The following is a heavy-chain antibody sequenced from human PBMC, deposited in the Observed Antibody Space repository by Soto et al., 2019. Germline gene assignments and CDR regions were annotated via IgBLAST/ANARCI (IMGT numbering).Heavy chain of an antibody. J-gene: IGHJ4*02. D-gene: IGHD3-22*01. V-gene: IGHV1-69*06. Sequence: ASVKVSCKASGDPFSSYAISWVRRAPGQGLEWMGGIIPIFGTANYAQKFQGRVTITADKSTSTAYMELSSLRSEDTAVYYCARGPTYYYDSSGYYYNYWGQGTLVTVSS. CDR3: ARGPTYYYDSSGYYYNY. CDR1: GDPFSSYA. CDR2: IIPIFGTA.